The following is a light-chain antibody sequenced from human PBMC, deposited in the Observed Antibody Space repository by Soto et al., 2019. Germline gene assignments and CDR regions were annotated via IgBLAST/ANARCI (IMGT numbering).Light chain of an antibody. CDR1: QGLKF. CDR2: EAT. Sequence: DHQITQFPYSVFPSVGDTATLTCRASQGLKFLAWYQQKPGKAPRLLIYEATNLQSGVPPRFSGSGSGTDFTLTISSLQPEDFATYFCQQANSFPITFGQGTRLE. J-gene: IGKJ5*01. CDR3: QQANSFPIT. V-gene: IGKV1-12*01.